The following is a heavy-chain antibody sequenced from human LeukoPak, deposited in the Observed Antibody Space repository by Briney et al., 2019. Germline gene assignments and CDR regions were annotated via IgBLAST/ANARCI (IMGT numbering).Heavy chain of an antibody. Sequence: GRCLRLSCAATGFMFDDYAMHGLGQPPGKGVGWVSGFSLNSGSIRYADSRKGRFTISRENAKSPMYLQMNILRAEDTALYYCAGGDSSGLIDYWGQGTLVTVSS. V-gene: IGHV3-9*01. J-gene: IGHJ4*02. CDR3: AGGDSSGLIDY. D-gene: IGHD3-22*01. CDR2: FSLNSGSI. CDR1: GFMFDDYA.